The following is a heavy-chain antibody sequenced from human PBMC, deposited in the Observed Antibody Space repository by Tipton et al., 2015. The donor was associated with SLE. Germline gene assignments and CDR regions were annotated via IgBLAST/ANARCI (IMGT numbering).Heavy chain of an antibody. J-gene: IGHJ6*04. CDR3: AKDKRPTVTTRYDYYYGMDV. CDR1: GFTFSNAW. D-gene: IGHD4-17*01. V-gene: IGHV3-23*01. CDR2: ISGSGGST. Sequence: SLRLSCAASGFTFSNAWMSWVRQAPGKGLEWVSVISGSGGSTNYADSVKGRFTISRDNSKNTLYLQMNSLRAEDTAVYYCAKDKRPTVTTRYDYYYGMDVWGKGTTVTVSS.